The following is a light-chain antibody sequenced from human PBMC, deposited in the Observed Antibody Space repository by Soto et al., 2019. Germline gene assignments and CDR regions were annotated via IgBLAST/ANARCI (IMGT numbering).Light chain of an antibody. J-gene: IGLJ1*01. CDR2: DVS. Sequence: QSVLTQPRSVSGSPGQSVTISCTGTSSDVDTYDFVSWYQQHPGKAPRLMIFDVSERPSGVPDRFSGSKSGNTASLTISGLQAEDEADYYCCLYAVTFYVFGTGTKVTVL. CDR3: CLYAVTFYV. CDR1: SSDVDTYDF. V-gene: IGLV2-11*01.